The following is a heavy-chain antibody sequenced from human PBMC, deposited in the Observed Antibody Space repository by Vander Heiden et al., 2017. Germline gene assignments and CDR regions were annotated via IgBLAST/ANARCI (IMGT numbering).Heavy chain of an antibody. CDR2: IYSGGST. Sequence: EVQLVESGGGLIQPGGSLRLSGAASGFTVSSNYMSWVRQAPGKGLEWVSVIYSGGSTYYADSVKGRFTISRDNSKNTLYLQMNSLRAEDTAVYYCARNYDSSGYYGYYFDYWGQGTLVTVSS. CDR1: GFTVSSNY. V-gene: IGHV3-53*01. J-gene: IGHJ4*02. CDR3: ARNYDSSGYYGYYFDY. D-gene: IGHD3-22*01.